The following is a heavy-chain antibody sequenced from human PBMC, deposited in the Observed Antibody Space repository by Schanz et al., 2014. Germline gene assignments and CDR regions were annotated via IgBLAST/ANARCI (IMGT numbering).Heavy chain of an antibody. CDR2: IYYSGSS. D-gene: IGHD4-17*01. Sequence: QVQLQESGPGLLKPSATLSLTCTVSGGSIRSYFWSWIRQPPGKGLEWIGYIYYSGSSDYNPSLKSRVTISVDTSKSQFSLNLSAATAADTAVYYCARDRGHGDLPGDIWGQGTMVTVSS. J-gene: IGHJ3*02. CDR1: GGSIRSYF. CDR3: ARDRGHGDLPGDI. V-gene: IGHV4-59*12.